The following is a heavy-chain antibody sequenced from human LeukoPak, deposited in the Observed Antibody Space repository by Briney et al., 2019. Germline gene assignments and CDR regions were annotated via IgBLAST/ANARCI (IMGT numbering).Heavy chain of an antibody. Sequence: SETLSLTCTVSGASISIYSWSWLRQPPGQGLEWIGYIYDSGSPNYNPSLKSRVSMSVDASRNQFSLKVNSVTVADTAVYYCAKSNRYCNSASCYEAFDIWGRGTMVTVPS. CDR2: IYDSGSP. J-gene: IGHJ3*02. V-gene: IGHV4-59*03. CDR3: AKSNRYCNSASCYEAFDI. CDR1: GASISIYS. D-gene: IGHD2-2*01.